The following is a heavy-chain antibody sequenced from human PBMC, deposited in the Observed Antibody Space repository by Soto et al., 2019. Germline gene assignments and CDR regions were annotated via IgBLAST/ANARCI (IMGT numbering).Heavy chain of an antibody. Sequence: GGSLRLSCEASGFTFSDYEMNWVRQAPGKGLEWVSAISSSSSYIYYADSVKGRFTISRDNAKNSLYLQMNSLRAEDTAVYYCASRSATVLSLTYWGPGTQVTVSS. CDR3: ASRSATVLSLTY. D-gene: IGHD2-8*01. CDR1: GFTFSDYE. V-gene: IGHV3-21*04. CDR2: ISSSSSYI. J-gene: IGHJ4*02.